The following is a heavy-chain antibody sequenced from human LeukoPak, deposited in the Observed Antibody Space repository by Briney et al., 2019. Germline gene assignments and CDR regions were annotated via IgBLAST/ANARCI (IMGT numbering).Heavy chain of an antibody. D-gene: IGHD6-13*01. CDR2: INHSGST. CDR1: GGSFSGYY. CDR3: ARGGRRASWFLDY. Sequence: SETLSLTCAVYGGSFSGYYWSWIRQPPGKGLEWIGEINHSGSTNYNPSLKSRVTISEDTSKNQFSLKLSSVTAADTAVYYCARGGRRASWFLDYWGQGTLVTVSS. J-gene: IGHJ4*02. V-gene: IGHV4-34*01.